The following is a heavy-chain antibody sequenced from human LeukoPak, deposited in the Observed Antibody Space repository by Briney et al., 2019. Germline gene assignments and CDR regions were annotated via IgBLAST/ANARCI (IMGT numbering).Heavy chain of an antibody. D-gene: IGHD5-18*01. CDR1: GFTFSSYW. CDR3: AKGGYSNGRYYYYYMDV. CDR2: MNSDGSYT. J-gene: IGHJ6*03. Sequence: PGGSLRLSCAASGFTFSSYWMHWVRQVPGKGLVWVSRMNSDGSYTNYADSVKDRFTISRDNAKNTLYLQMNSLRAEDTAVYYCAKGGYSNGRYYYYYMDVWGEGTTVTVSS. V-gene: IGHV3-74*01.